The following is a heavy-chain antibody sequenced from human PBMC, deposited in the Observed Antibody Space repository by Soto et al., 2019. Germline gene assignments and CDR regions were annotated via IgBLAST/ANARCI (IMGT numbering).Heavy chain of an antibody. CDR3: ARDHVAVAGGPNWFDP. Sequence: ASVKVSCKASGGTFSSYAISWVRQAPGQGLEWMGGIIPIFGTANYAQKFQGRVTITADKSTSTAHMELSSLRSEDTAVYYCARDHVAVAGGPNWFDPWGQGTLVTVSS. CDR1: GGTFSSYA. CDR2: IIPIFGTA. V-gene: IGHV1-69*06. J-gene: IGHJ5*02. D-gene: IGHD6-19*01.